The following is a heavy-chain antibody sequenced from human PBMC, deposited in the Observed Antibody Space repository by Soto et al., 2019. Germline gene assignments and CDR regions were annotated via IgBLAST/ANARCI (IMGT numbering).Heavy chain of an antibody. J-gene: IGHJ6*02. Sequence: QVQLVESGGGVVQPGRSLRLSCAASGFTFSSYGMHWVRQAPGKGLECVAVISYDGSNKYYADSVKGRFTISRDNSKNALYLQMNSLRAEDTAVYYCAKSAYNSVTYYGMDVWGQGTTVTVSS. CDR1: GFTFSSYG. CDR3: AKSAYNSVTYYGMDV. D-gene: IGHD1-20*01. V-gene: IGHV3-30*18. CDR2: ISYDGSNK.